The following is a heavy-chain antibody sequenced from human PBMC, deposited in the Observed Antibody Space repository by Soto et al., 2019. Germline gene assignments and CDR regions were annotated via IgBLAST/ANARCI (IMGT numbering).Heavy chain of an antibody. V-gene: IGHV3-48*02. CDR1: GVTVSSYR. Sequence: QAGWALRLFCAASGVTVSSYRMDWVRQTPGKSLEGVSYINSSSSTIYYAESVTGRFTISRDNAKNSLSLQMTSLRDEDTAVYYCASQTYYYDSSGPYPPGDAFDIWCQGTMVTVS. J-gene: IGHJ3*02. CDR3: ASQTYYYDSSGPYPPGDAFDI. CDR2: INSSSSTI. D-gene: IGHD3-22*01.